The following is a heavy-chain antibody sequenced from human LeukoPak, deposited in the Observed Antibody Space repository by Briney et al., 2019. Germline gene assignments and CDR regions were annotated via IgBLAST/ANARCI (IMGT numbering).Heavy chain of an antibody. J-gene: IGHJ6*02. Sequence: GASVKVSCKASGYTFTSYDINWVRQATGQGLEWMGWMNPNSDNTGYAQKFQGRITMTRNTSISTAYMELSSLRSEDTAVYYCAIYDSSGYYYYYGMDVWGQGTTVTVSS. V-gene: IGHV1-8*01. CDR1: GYTFTSYD. D-gene: IGHD3-22*01. CDR2: MNPNSDNT. CDR3: AIYDSSGYYYYYGMDV.